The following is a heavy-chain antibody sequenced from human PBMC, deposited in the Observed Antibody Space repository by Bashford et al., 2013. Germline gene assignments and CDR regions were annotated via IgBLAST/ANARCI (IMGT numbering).Heavy chain of an antibody. Sequence: ASVKVSCKASGGTFSSYAISWVRQAPGQGLEWMGWMNPNSGDTNYAPKFQGRVTMTTDTSISTAYMELSGLTSDDTAVYYCARNPSVSGHFEYVGPGKPGHRLL. CDR2: MNPNSGDT. CDR1: GGTFSSYA. J-gene: IGHJ4*02. CDR3: ARNPSVSGHFEY. V-gene: IGHV1-2*02. D-gene: IGHD4-11*01.